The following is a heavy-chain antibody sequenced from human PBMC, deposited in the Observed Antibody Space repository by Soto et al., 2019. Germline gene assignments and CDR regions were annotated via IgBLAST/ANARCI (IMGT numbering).Heavy chain of an antibody. Sequence: PGGSLRLSCAASGFKFSNDAMSWVRQAPGKGLEWVSLISATGGGTYYADSVKGRFTISRDNSHNTLYLQVHSLTAEDTAVYYCAKDRRAGGNSAFYFDFWGQGVQVTVSS. CDR3: AKDRRAGGNSAFYFDF. V-gene: IGHV3-23*01. CDR2: ISATGGGT. J-gene: IGHJ4*02. D-gene: IGHD3-16*01. CDR1: GFKFSNDA.